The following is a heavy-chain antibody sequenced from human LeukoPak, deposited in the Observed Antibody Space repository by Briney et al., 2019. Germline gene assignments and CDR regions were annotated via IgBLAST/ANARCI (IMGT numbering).Heavy chain of an antibody. CDR1: RFTFSSYG. D-gene: IGHD2-15*01. Sequence: PGGSLRLSCAASRFTFSSYGMHWVRQAPGKGLEWVAYIQYDGSNEQYADSVKGRFSISRDSSKNILYLQMNSLRAEDTAVYYCAKGRLLLDYWGQGTLVTVSS. CDR2: IQYDGSNE. J-gene: IGHJ4*02. CDR3: AKGRLLLDY. V-gene: IGHV3-30*02.